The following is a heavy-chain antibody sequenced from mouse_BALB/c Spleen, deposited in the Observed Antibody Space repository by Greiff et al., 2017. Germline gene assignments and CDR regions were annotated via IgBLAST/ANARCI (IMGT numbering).Heavy chain of an antibody. CDR2: ISSGGSYT. D-gene: IGHD2-14*01. CDR3: ASMDRNVAY. CDR1: GFTFSSYA. J-gene: IGHJ3*01. V-gene: IGHV5-9-4*01. Sequence: EVKLVESGGGLVKPGGSLKLSCAASGFTFSSYAMSWVRQSPEKRLEWVAEISSGGSYTYYPDTVTGRFTISRDNAKNTLYLEMSSLRSEDTAMYYCASMDRNVAYWGQGTLVTVSA.